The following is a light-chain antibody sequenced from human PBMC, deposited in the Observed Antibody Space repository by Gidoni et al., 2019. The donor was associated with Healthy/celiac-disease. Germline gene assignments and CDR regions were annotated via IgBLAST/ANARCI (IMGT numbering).Light chain of an antibody. CDR2: DVT. V-gene: IGLV2-14*01. CDR3: SSYTGAGTRHVL. CDR1: SSDVGRYNY. Sequence: QSALTQPASVSGSPGQSITISCTGTSSDVGRYNYVSWYQQHPGKAPKLMIYDVTTRPSGVSHRFSGSKSGNTASLTISGLQAEDEGDYYCSSYTGAGTRHVLFGGGTKLTVL. J-gene: IGLJ2*01.